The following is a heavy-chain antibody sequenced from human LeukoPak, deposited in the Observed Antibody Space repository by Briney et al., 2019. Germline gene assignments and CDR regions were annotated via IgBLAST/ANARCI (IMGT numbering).Heavy chain of an antibody. Sequence: GGSLRLTCAASGFTFSSYAMSWVRQAPGKGLEWVSAISGSGGSTYYADSVKGRFTISRDNSKNTLYLQMNSLRAEDTAVYYCAKDRYKRGSSTSCLFDYWGQGTLVTVSS. J-gene: IGHJ4*02. D-gene: IGHD2-2*01. CDR1: GFTFSSYA. V-gene: IGHV3-23*01. CDR3: AKDRYKRGSSTSCLFDY. CDR2: ISGSGGST.